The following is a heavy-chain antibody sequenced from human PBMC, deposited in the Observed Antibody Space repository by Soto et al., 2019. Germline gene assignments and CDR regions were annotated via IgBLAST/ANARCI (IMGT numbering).Heavy chain of an antibody. D-gene: IGHD3-10*01. CDR3: ASRPVMVRGVNSPFDY. J-gene: IGHJ4*02. CDR1: GGSISSSSYY. Sequence: SETLSLTCTVSGGSISSSSYYWGWIRQPPGKGLEWIGSIYYSGSTYYNPSLKSRVTISVDTSKNQFSLKLSSVTAADTAVYYCASRPVMVRGVNSPFDYWGQGTLVTVSS. CDR2: IYYSGST. V-gene: IGHV4-39*01.